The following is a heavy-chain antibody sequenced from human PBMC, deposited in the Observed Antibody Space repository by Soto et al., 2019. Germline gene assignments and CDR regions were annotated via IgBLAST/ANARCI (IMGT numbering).Heavy chain of an antibody. CDR3: ARDPSQVENRFDL. Sequence: PPETRSLTSPVSGYSIGSVYTWGWIRVPPGKGLEWVGSLYHGGRKYYNPSLTSRATIAVDTSKKQFSLKVTSVTAADTAVYNCARDPSQVENRFDLWGQGTLVTVSS. CDR2: LYHGGRK. CDR1: GYSIGSVYT. D-gene: IGHD1-1*01. V-gene: IGHV4-38-2*02. J-gene: IGHJ5*02.